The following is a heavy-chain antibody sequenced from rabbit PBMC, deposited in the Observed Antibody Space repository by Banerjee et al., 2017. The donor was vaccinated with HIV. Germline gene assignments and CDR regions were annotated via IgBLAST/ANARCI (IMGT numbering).Heavy chain of an antibody. D-gene: IGHD4-1*01. V-gene: IGHV1S45*01. J-gene: IGHJ4*01. Sequence: QEQLVESGGGLVQPGGSLKLSCEASGLDFNTYGVSWVRQAPGKGLEWIGCINTSSGNTVYASWAKGRFTISKTSSTTVTLQMTSLTAADTATYFCARDLAGVIGWNFSLWGPGTLVTVS. CDR3: ARDLAGVIGWNFSL. CDR2: INTSSGNT. CDR1: GLDFNTYG.